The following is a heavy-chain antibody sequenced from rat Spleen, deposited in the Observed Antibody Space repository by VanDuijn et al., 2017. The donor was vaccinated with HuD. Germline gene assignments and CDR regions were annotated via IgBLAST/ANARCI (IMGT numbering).Heavy chain of an antibody. J-gene: IGHJ4*01. CDR3: ARGYVMDA. CDR2: ISPSGGST. CDR1: GFTFTNYD. V-gene: IGHV5S13*01. Sequence: EVQLVESGGGLVQPGRSLELSCTASGFTFTNYDMAWVRQAPTKGLEWVASISPSGGSTFYRDSVKGRFTISRDNAKNTQYLEMDSLRSEDTATYYCARGYVMDAWGQGASVTVSS.